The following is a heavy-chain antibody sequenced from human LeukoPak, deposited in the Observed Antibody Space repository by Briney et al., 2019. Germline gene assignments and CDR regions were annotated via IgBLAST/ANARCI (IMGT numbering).Heavy chain of an antibody. Sequence: SETLSLTCTVSGGSISSGDYYWTWIRQPPGKGLEWIGYIYYSGSTYYNLSLKSRVTISVDTSKNQFSLKLSSVTAADTAVYYCARQSPQQTNRIVATIGPYFDYWGQGTLVTVSS. J-gene: IGHJ4*02. CDR1: GGSISSGDYY. CDR3: ARQSPQQTNRIVATIGPYFDY. D-gene: IGHD5-12*01. CDR2: IYYSGST. V-gene: IGHV4-30-4*02.